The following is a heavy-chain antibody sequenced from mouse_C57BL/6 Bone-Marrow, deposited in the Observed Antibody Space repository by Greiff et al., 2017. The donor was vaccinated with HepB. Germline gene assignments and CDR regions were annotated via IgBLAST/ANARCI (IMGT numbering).Heavy chain of an antibody. Sequence: EVKVVESGGGLVKPGGSLKLSCAASGFTFSDYGMHWVRQAPEKGLEWVAYISSGSSTIYYADKVKGRFTISRDNAKNTLFLQMTSLRSEDTAVYYCARQDFFGNYFAYWGQGTLVTVAA. J-gene: IGHJ3*01. CDR1: GFTFSDYG. CDR2: ISSGSSTI. D-gene: IGHD2-1*01. V-gene: IGHV5-17*01. CDR3: ARQDFFGNYFAY.